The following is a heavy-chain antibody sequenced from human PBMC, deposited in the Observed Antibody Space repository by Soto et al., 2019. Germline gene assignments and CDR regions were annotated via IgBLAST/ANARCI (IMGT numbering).Heavy chain of an antibody. Sequence: PSETLSLTCTVSGSSISSGGYDWSWIRQHPGKGLEWIGYIYYSGSTYYNPSLKSRVTISVDTSKNQFSLKLSSVTAADTAVYYCARDSSGPLGYWGQGTLVTVSS. D-gene: IGHD3-22*01. CDR3: ARDSSGPLGY. CDR1: GSSISSGGYD. CDR2: IYYSGST. J-gene: IGHJ4*02. V-gene: IGHV4-31*03.